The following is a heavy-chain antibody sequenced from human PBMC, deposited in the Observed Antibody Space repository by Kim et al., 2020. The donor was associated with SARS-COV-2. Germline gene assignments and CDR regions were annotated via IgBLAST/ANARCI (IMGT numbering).Heavy chain of an antibody. J-gene: IGHJ4*02. Sequence: ADSVKGRFTISRDNAKNSLYLQMNSLRDEDTAVYYCARDLGSGSYSGFDYWGQGTLVTVSS. V-gene: IGHV3-48*02. CDR3: ARDLGSGSYSGFDY. D-gene: IGHD1-26*01.